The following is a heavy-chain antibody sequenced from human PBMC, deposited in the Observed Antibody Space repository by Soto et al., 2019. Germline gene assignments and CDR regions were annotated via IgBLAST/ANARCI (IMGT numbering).Heavy chain of an antibody. J-gene: IGHJ1*01. CDR3: ASGGYCSSTSRQSTFQH. D-gene: IGHD2-2*01. Sequence: SETLSLTCAVYGGSFSGYYWSWIRQPPGKGLEWIGYIYYSGSTNYNPSLKSRVTISVDTSKNQFSLKLSSVTAADTAVYYCASGGYCSSTSRQSTFQHWGQGTLVTVSS. CDR1: GGSFSGYY. CDR2: IYYSGST. V-gene: IGHV4-59*01.